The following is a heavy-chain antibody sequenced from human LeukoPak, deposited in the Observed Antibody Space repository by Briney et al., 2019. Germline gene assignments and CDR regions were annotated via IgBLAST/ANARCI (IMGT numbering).Heavy chain of an antibody. D-gene: IGHD4-23*01. J-gene: IGHJ3*02. CDR2: IYPGASDT. CDR1: GYSFTSYW. CDR3: ARYFRGNPDAFDI. V-gene: IGHV5-51*01. Sequence: GESLKISCKGSGYSFTSYWIGWVRQMPGKGLEWMGIIYPGASDTRYSPSFQGQVTISADKSIRTAYLQWSSLKASDTAMCYCARYFRGNPDAFDIWGQGTMVTVSS.